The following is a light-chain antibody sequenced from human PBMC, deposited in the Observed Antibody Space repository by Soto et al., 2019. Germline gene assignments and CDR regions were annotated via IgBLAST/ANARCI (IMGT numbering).Light chain of an antibody. CDR3: HQYDSSPLT. V-gene: IGKV3-20*01. J-gene: IGKJ4*01. CDR2: GAS. Sequence: EIVLTHSPGTLSLSPGERATLSCRASQSVSSSYLAWYQQKPGQAPRLLSYGASSRATGIPDRFSGSGSGTDFTLTISRLEPEDFAVYYCHQYDSSPLTFGGGTKVEIK. CDR1: QSVSSSY.